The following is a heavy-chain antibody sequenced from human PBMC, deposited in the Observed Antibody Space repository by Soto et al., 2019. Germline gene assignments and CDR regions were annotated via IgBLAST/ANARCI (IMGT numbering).Heavy chain of an antibody. CDR1: GFTFSSYG. D-gene: IGHD1-7*01. J-gene: IGHJ6*02. Sequence: VGSLRLSCAASGFTFSSYGMHWVRQAPGKGLEWVAVIWYDGSNKYYADSVKGRFTISIDNSKNTLYLQMNSLRAEDTAVYYCARDLVRTTGELRRMHYHYYYYYGMDVWGQGTTVTVSS. V-gene: IGHV3-33*01. CDR3: ARDLVRTTGELRRMHYHYYYYYGMDV. CDR2: IWYDGSNK.